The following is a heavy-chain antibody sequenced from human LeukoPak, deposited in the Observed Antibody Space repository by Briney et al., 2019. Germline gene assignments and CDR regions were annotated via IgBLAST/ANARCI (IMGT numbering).Heavy chain of an antibody. CDR3: ARSSTITIFGVLNWFDP. CDR1: GGSIRSNY. J-gene: IGHJ5*02. CDR2: ISTDGSA. V-gene: IGHV4-4*07. D-gene: IGHD3-3*01. Sequence: SETLSLTCTVSGGSIRSNYWSWIRQSAGKGLEWTGRISTDGSASYNPSPKSRLTMSVDTSKNQFSLTLNSVTAADTAVYYCARSSTITIFGVLNWFDPWGQGTLVTVSS.